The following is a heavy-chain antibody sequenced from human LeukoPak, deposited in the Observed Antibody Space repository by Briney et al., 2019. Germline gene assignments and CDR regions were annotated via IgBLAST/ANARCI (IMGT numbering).Heavy chain of an antibody. V-gene: IGHV3-74*01. J-gene: IGHJ4*02. CDR2: IRSDGSST. CDR1: GFTFSSYW. Sequence: PGGSLRLSCAASGFTFSSYWMHWVRQAPGKGLVWVSRIRSDGSSTTYADSVKGRFTISRDNTKNTLYLQMSSLRADDTAVYYCARDDYNRHWGQGTLVTVSS. CDR3: ARDDYNRH. D-gene: IGHD4-11*01.